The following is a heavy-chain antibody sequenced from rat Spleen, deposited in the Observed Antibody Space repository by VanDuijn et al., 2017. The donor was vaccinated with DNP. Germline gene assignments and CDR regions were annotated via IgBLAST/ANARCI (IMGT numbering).Heavy chain of an antibody. V-gene: IGHV5-58*01. CDR2: ITSGRGAT. D-gene: IGHD1-11*01. CDR1: GFTFSGYW. CDR3: TTDFERGY. Sequence: EVQLVETGGGLVQPGSSLKLSCVASGFTFSGYWMYWIRQAPGKGLEWIASITSGRGATSYPDSVKGRFTISRDNAKSTLYLQMDSLRSEDTATYYCTTDFERGYWGQGVMVTVSS. J-gene: IGHJ2*01.